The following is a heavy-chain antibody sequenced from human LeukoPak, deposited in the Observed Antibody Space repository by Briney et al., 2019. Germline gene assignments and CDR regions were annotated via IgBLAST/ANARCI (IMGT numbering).Heavy chain of an antibody. Sequence: GGSLRLSCAASGFTVSSNYMSWVRQAPGKGLEWVSVIYSGGSTYYADSVKGRFTISRDNSKNTLYLQMNSLRAEDTAVYYRARGPTGDGFDYWGQGTLVTVSS. CDR2: IYSGGST. CDR1: GFTVSSNY. V-gene: IGHV3-53*01. J-gene: IGHJ4*02. D-gene: IGHD3-16*01. CDR3: ARGPTGDGFDY.